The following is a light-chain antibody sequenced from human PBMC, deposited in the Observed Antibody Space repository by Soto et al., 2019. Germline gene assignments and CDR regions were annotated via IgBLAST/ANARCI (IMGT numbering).Light chain of an antibody. CDR2: EVS. V-gene: IGLV2-8*01. CDR3: AAWDDSLNGVI. CDR1: SSDVGGYNY. J-gene: IGLJ2*01. Sequence: QSALTQPPSASGSLGQSVTISCTGTSSDVGGYNYVSWYQQHPGKAPKLMIYEVSKRPSGVPDRFSASKSGNTASLAISGLQSGDEADYYCAAWDDSLNGVIFGGGTKLTVL.